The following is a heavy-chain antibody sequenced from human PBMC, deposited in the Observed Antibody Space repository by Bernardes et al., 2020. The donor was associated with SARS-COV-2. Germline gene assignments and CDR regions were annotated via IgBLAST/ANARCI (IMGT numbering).Heavy chain of an antibody. CDR2: IKRAGGET. Sequence: GGSLRLSCSGSGFDFSDYWMPWVRQAPGKGLAWVANIKRAGGETYYVDSVKGRFTISRDNAKNLVFLEMNSLRAEDTAIFYCAGSASMDVWGQGTMVTVSS. V-gene: IGHV3-7*01. CDR1: GFDFSDYW. CDR3: AGSASMDV. J-gene: IGHJ6*02.